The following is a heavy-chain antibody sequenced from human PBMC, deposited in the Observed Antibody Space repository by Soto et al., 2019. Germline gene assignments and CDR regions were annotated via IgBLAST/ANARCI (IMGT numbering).Heavy chain of an antibody. J-gene: IGHJ4*02. CDR3: RYGSGSYYKGALGAY. CDR1: GGTFSSYA. D-gene: IGHD3-10*01. Sequence: QVQLVQSGAEVKKPGSSVNVSCKASGGTFSSYAISWVRQAPGQGLEWMGGVIPIVGTANYAQKFQGRVTITADTSTSTAYMDLSSLRSEDTAVYYCRYGSGSYYKGALGAYWGQGTLVTVSS. V-gene: IGHV1-69*06. CDR2: VIPIVGTA.